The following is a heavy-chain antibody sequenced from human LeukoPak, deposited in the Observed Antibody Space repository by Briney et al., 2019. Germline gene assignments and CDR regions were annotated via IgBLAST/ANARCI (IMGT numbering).Heavy chain of an antibody. D-gene: IGHD3-22*01. CDR2: ISPYNGNT. Sequence: ASVKVSCKASGYTFTSYGISWVRQAPGQGLEWMGWISPYNGNTNYAQKLQGRVTMTTDTSTNTAYMELRSLRSDDTAVYYCARGNYDSWFEYFQHWGQGTLVTVSS. V-gene: IGHV1-18*01. CDR3: ARGNYDSWFEYFQH. CDR1: GYTFTSYG. J-gene: IGHJ1*01.